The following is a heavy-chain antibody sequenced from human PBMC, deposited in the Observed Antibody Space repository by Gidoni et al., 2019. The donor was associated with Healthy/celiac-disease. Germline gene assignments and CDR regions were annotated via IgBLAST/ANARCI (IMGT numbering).Heavy chain of an antibody. V-gene: IGHV3-21*01. CDR1: GFTFSSYG. CDR3: ARSMGRIAVATYGMDV. D-gene: IGHD6-19*01. Sequence: EVQLVESGGGLVKPGGSLRLSCAASGFTFSSYGMNWVRQAPGKGLEWVSSISSSSDYIYYADSVKGRFTISRDNAKNSLYLQMNSLRAEDTAVYYCARSMGRIAVATYGMDVWGQGTTVTVSS. J-gene: IGHJ6*02. CDR2: ISSSSDYI.